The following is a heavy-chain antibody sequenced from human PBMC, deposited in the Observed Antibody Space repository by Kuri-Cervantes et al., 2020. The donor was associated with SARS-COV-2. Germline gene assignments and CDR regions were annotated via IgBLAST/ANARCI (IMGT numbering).Heavy chain of an antibody. J-gene: IGHJ4*02. CDR1: GFTFSSYS. V-gene: IGHV3-48*01. D-gene: IGHD2-15*01. CDR3: AKGGYCSGGSCLGPGYFDY. CDR2: ISSSSSTI. Sequence: ETLSLTCAASGFTFSSYSMNWVRQAPGKGLEWVSYISSSSSTICYADSVKGRFTISRDNSKNTLYLQMNSLRAEDTAVYYCAKGGYCSGGSCLGPGYFDYWGQETLVTVSS.